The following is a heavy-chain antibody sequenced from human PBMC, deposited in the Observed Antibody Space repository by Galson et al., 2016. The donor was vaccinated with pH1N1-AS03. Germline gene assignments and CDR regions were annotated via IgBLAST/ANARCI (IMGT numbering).Heavy chain of an antibody. Sequence: SLRLSCAASGFTFSMSYIHWVRQAPGKGLEWVSRISNDGRNVRYADFVKGRFAVSRDNAKNTVVLQMNSLRADDTAVYFCARRNPNPNFAIWYQHDYGMDVWGQGTTVTVSS. CDR3: ARRNPNPNFAIWYQHDYGMDV. CDR2: ISNDGRNV. D-gene: IGHD2-2*01. V-gene: IGHV3-74*01. CDR1: GFTFSMSY. J-gene: IGHJ6*02.